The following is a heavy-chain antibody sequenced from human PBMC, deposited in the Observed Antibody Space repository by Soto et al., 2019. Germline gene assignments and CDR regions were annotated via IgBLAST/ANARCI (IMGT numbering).Heavy chain of an antibody. CDR2: IIPIFGTA. CDR3: ARGEGDYDFWSGYFGY. V-gene: IGHV1-69*01. CDR1: GGTFSSYA. D-gene: IGHD3-3*01. J-gene: IGHJ4*02. Sequence: QVQRVQSGAEVKKPGSSVKVSCKASGGTFSSYAISWVRQAPGQGLEWMGGIIPIFGTANYAQKFQGRVTITADESTSTAYMELSSLRSEDTAVYYCARGEGDYDFWSGYFGYWGQGTLVTVSS.